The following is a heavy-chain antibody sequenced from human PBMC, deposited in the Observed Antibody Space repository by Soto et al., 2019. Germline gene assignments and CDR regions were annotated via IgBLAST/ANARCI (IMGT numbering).Heavy chain of an antibody. J-gene: IGHJ4*02. V-gene: IGHV1-69*05. CDR2: IIPIFGTA. D-gene: IGHD6-13*01. Sequence: QVQLVQSGAEVKKPGSSVKVSCKASRGTFSSYAISWVRQAPGQGLEWMGGIIPIFGTANYAQKFQGRVTITRDESTSTAYMELSSLRSEDTAVYYCASSPGIAAAGPYYFDYWGQGTLVTVSS. CDR1: RGTFSSYA. CDR3: ASSPGIAAAGPYYFDY.